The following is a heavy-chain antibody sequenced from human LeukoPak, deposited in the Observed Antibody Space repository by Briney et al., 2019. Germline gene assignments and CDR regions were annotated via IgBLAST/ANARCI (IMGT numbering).Heavy chain of an antibody. J-gene: IGHJ4*02. CDR3: WVASRGSDY. CDR1: GGSFSGYY. V-gene: IGHV4-34*01. Sequence: SETLSLTCAVYGGSFSGYYWSWIRQPPGKGLEWIGEINHSGSTNYNPSLKSRVAISVDTSKNQFSLKLSSVTAADTAVYYCWVASRGSDYWGQGTLVTVSS. D-gene: IGHD3-16*01. CDR2: INHSGST.